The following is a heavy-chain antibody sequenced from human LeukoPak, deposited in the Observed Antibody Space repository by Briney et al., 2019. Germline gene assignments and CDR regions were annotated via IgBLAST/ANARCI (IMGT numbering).Heavy chain of an antibody. CDR3: AADSSSSIMDV. V-gene: IGHV3-23*01. Sequence: PAGSLSLSCSASGFTFSSYAMSRLRQAPGKGLEWVSTISGSGGSTYYADSVKGRFTTSRDNSKNTLYLQMNSLRAEDTAVYYCAADSSSSIMDVWGQGTTVTVSS. D-gene: IGHD6-13*01. J-gene: IGHJ6*02. CDR2: ISGSGGST. CDR1: GFTFSSYA.